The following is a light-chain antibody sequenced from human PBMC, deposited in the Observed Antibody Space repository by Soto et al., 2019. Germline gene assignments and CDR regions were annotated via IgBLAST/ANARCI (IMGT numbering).Light chain of an antibody. CDR2: GAS. CDR3: QQYGTSEII. V-gene: IGKV3-15*01. J-gene: IGKJ5*01. Sequence: EIVMTQSPGTLSVSPGERATLSCRASENLNTNLAWYQQRPGQAPRLLIYGASTRATGVPARFTGSGSGTDFTLTISRLEPEDFAVFFCQQYGTSEIIFGQGTRLEIK. CDR1: ENLNTN.